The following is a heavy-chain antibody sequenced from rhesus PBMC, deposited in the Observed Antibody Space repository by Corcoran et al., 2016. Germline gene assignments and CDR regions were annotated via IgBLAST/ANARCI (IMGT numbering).Heavy chain of an antibody. CDR1: GGSFRGYW. Sequence: QVQLQESGPGLVKPPETLSLPCAVSGGSFRGYWVGWIRQPPGKGREWIGHISSGGSNYLNPSLKSRVTLSVDTSKNQVSLKLSSVTAADTAVYYCARDNRIAAADYNSLDVWGRGVLVTVSS. J-gene: IGHJ5-2*02. V-gene: IGHV4S14*01. CDR2: ISSGGSN. CDR3: ARDNRIAAADYNSLDV. D-gene: IGHD6-31*01.